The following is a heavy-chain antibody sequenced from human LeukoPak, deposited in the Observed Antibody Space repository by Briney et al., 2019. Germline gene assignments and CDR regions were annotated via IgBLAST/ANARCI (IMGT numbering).Heavy chain of an antibody. CDR3: ARVFDSGSQAYFYYMDV. Sequence: SETLSLTCTVSGGSISSYYWSWIRQPAGKGLEWIGRIYTSGSTNYNPSLKSRVTMSVDTSKNQFSLKVSSVTAADTAVYYCARVFDSGSQAYFYYMDVWGIGTTVTISS. CDR2: IYTSGST. CDR1: GGSISSYY. V-gene: IGHV4-4*07. J-gene: IGHJ6*03. D-gene: IGHD3-10*01.